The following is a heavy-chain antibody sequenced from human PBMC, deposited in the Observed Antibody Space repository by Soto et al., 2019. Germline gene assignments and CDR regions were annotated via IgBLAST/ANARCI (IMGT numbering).Heavy chain of an antibody. CDR3: AHRRSLAVADAFDI. V-gene: IGHV2-5*02. D-gene: IGHD6-19*01. Sequence: KESVPTLVKPTQTLTLTCTFSGFSLSTSGVGVGWIRQPPGKALEWLALIYWDDDKRYSPSLKSRLTITKDTSKNQVVLTMTNMDPVDTATYYCAHRRSLAVADAFDIWGQGTMVTVSS. CDR1: GFSLSTSGVG. J-gene: IGHJ3*02. CDR2: IYWDDDK.